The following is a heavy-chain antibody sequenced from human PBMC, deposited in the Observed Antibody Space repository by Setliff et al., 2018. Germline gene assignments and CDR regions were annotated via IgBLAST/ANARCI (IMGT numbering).Heavy chain of an antibody. D-gene: IGHD3-10*01. Sequence: GGSLRLSCAASGFTVSSNDMSWVRQAPGKGLEWIALLYGGGNTFYADSVKGRFTIPGDSSKNAVYLQMNSLRADDTAVYYCRQWFGELSRDYWGPGTLVTVSS. J-gene: IGHJ4*02. CDR2: LYGGGNT. CDR3: RQWFGELSRDY. CDR1: GFTVSSND. V-gene: IGHV3-53*01.